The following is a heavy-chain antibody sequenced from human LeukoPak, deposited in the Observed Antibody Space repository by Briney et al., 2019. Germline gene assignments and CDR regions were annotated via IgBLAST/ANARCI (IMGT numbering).Heavy chain of an antibody. J-gene: IGHJ4*02. V-gene: IGHV3-23*01. CDR1: GFTFSSYA. CDR2: ISGSGGST. Sequence: PGGSLRLSCAASGFTFSSYAMSWVRQAPGKGLEWVSAISGSGGSTYYADSVKGRFTISRGNSKNTLYLQMNSLRAEDTAVYYCAIAPELLWFGELLDYFDYWGQGTLVTVSS. D-gene: IGHD3-10*01. CDR3: AIAPELLWFGELLDYFDY.